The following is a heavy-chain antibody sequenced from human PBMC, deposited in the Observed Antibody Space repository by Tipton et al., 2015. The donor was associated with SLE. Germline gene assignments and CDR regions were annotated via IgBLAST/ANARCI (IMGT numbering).Heavy chain of an antibody. V-gene: IGHV3-23*01. J-gene: IGHJ4*02. CDR3: AKDSDTCFDY. Sequence: SLRLSCAASGFTFSKYAMSWVRQTPGKGLEWVSAIWGSAGTTYYTDSVKGRFTISRDISKNTLYLQMNSLRAEDSAVFYCAKDSDTCFDYWGQGILVTVSS. D-gene: IGHD5-18*01. CDR2: IWGSAGTT. CDR1: GFTFSKYA.